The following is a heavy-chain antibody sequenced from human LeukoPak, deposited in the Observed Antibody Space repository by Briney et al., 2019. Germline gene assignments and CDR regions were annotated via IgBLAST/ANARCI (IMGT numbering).Heavy chain of an antibody. D-gene: IGHD3/OR15-3a*01. Sequence: ASVKVSCKASGYTFTDFGVSWVRQAPGQGLEWMGWISAYNGNTKYVQKFQGRVTMTTDISTNTAYMELRSLRSDDTAVFYCVRDLGVDTSMIFFDYWGQGTRVTVSS. CDR1: GYTFTDFG. J-gene: IGHJ4*02. CDR2: ISAYNGNT. CDR3: VRDLGVDTSMIFFDY. V-gene: IGHV1-18*01.